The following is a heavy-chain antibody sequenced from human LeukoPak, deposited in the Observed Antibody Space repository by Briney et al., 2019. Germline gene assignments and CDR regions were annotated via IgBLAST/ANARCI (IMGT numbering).Heavy chain of an antibody. J-gene: IGHJ4*02. Sequence: PGGSLRLSCAASGFTFSSYAMSWVRQAPGKGLEWVSSISSSSSYIYYADSVKGRFTISRDNAKNSLYLQMNSLRAEDTAVYYCARNPVVAATEDYWGQGTLVTVSS. D-gene: IGHD2-15*01. V-gene: IGHV3-21*01. CDR3: ARNPVVAATEDY. CDR2: ISSSSSYI. CDR1: GFTFSSYA.